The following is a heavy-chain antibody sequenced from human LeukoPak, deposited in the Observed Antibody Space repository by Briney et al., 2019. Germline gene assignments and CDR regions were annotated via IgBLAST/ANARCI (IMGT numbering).Heavy chain of an antibody. CDR3: SRNGGSARIIDY. J-gene: IGHJ4*02. V-gene: IGHV4-39*07. Sequence: SETLSLTCTVSGGSISSSSYYWGWIRQPPGKGLEWIGSIYYSGSTYYNPSLKSRVTISVDTSTNQFSLKLTSVTAADTAVYYCSRNGGSARIIDYWGQGTLVTVSS. D-gene: IGHD2-15*01. CDR2: IYYSGST. CDR1: GGSISSSSYY.